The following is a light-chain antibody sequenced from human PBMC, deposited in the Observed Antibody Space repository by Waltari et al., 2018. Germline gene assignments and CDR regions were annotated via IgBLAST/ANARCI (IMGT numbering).Light chain of an antibody. CDR2: AAS. J-gene: IGKJ3*01. Sequence: IVMTQSLASLSASPGETATLSCGASQHVSSNLAWYQQKPGQGPRLLIYAASTRAPGVSNRFNGRGSGTQFTLTIVSLQPEDFALYFCQQYNDPTSTFGPGTQVDI. CDR3: QQYNDPTST. CDR1: QHVSSN. V-gene: IGKV3-15*01.